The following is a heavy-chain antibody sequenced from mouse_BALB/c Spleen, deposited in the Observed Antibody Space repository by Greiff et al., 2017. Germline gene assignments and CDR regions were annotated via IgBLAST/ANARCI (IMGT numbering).Heavy chain of an antibody. V-gene: IGHV1-26*01. Sequence: EVKLLESGPDLVKPGASVKISCKASGYSFTGYYMHWVKQRHGKSLEWIGRVNPNNGGISYNQKFKGKAILTVDKSSSTAYMELRSLTSEDSAVYYCAREYGNVMDYWGQGTSVTVSS. J-gene: IGHJ4*01. CDR3: AREYGNVMDY. CDR2: VNPNNGGI. CDR1: GYSFTGYY. D-gene: IGHD2-10*02.